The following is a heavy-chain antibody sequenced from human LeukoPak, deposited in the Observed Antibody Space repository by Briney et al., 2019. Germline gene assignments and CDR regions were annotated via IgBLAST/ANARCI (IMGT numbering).Heavy chain of an antibody. CDR3: AREGYYGDYYMDV. D-gene: IGHD4-17*01. CDR1: GGSISSGYY. V-gene: IGHV4-38-2*02. CDR2: IYHSGST. Sequence: KASQTLSLTCTVSGGSISSGYYWGWIRQPPGKGLEWIGSIYHSGSTYYNPSLKSRVTISVDTSKNQFSLKLSSVTAADTAVYYCAREGYYGDYYMDVWGKGTTVTVSS. J-gene: IGHJ6*03.